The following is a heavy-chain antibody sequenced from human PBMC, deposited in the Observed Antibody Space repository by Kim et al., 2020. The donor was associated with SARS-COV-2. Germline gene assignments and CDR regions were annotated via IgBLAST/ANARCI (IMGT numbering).Heavy chain of an antibody. J-gene: IGHJ4*02. Sequence: IYTASSVRGRFTHSRDNEKNSLYLQMNSLRAEDTAVYYCARGPNYSPFDYWGQGTLVTVSS. CDR2: I. V-gene: IGHV3-48*03. CDR3: ARGPNYSPFDY. D-gene: IGHD4-4*01.